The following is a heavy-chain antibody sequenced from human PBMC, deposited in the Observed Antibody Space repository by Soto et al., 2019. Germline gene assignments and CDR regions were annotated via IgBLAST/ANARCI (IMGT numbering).Heavy chain of an antibody. CDR1: GFTFSSYG. J-gene: IGHJ6*02. CDR3: AKGSGWLATWWDYGMDV. V-gene: IGHV3-30*18. Sequence: QVQLVESGGGVVQPGRSLRLSCAASGFTFSSYGMHWVRQAPGKGLEWVAVISYDGSNKYYADSVKGRFTISRDNSKKXXYLQMNSLRAEDTAVYYCAKGSGWLATWWDYGMDVWGQGTTVTVSS. D-gene: IGHD1-26*01. CDR2: ISYDGSNK.